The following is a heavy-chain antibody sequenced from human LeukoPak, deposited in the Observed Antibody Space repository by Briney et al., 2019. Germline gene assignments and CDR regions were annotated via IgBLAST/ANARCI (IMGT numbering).Heavy chain of an antibody. CDR1: GYTFSDFS. CDR3: VRLRRNSDRSGYYYYYDY. J-gene: IGHJ4*02. CDR2: ISVRSNYR. Sequence: GGSLTLSCAASGYTFSDFSVNWVRQAPGKGLEWVSSISVRSNYRYYADSVRGRFTISRDDARDSLFLQMNSLRAEDTAVYFCVRLRRNSDRSGYYYYYDYWGQGTLVTVSS. V-gene: IGHV3-21*01. D-gene: IGHD3-22*01.